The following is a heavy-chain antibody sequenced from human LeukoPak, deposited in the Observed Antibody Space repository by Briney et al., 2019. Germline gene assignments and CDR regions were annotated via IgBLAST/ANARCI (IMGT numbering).Heavy chain of an antibody. V-gene: IGHV3-21*01. J-gene: IGHJ4*02. CDR2: ITTSSTYM. Sequence: PGGSLRLSCAASGFTFSAYNMNWVRRTPGKGLEWVSSITTSSTYMFYADSVRGRFTISRDNAENSLYLQMNSLRAEDTAVYYCARDKFYYHSSGYYFDYWGQGTLVTVSS. CDR3: ARDKFYYHSSGYYFDY. D-gene: IGHD3-22*01. CDR1: GFTFSAYN.